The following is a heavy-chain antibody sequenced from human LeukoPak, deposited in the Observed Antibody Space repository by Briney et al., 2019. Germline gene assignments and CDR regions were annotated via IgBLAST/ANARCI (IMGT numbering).Heavy chain of an antibody. J-gene: IGHJ4*02. CDR1: GFTFSSYS. CDR3: ARDGYNWKPWLDY. Sequence: GGSLRLSCAASGFTFSSYSMNWARQAPGKGLEWVSSISSSSSYIYYADSVKGRFTISRDNAKNSLYLQMNSLRAEDTAVYYCARDGYNWKPWLDYWGQGTLVTVSS. V-gene: IGHV3-21*01. CDR2: ISSSSSYI. D-gene: IGHD1-20*01.